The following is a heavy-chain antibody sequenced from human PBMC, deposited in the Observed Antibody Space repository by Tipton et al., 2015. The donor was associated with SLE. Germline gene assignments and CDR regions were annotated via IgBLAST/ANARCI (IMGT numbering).Heavy chain of an antibody. J-gene: IGHJ4*02. Sequence: TLSLTCAVSGYSLTSGHYWGWIRQPPGKGLEWIGSISHSGSTYYNPSLQSRVSLSVDTSKNQVFLRRNSVTAADTSIYYCARHDYDDNGYYMHYFDYWGQGTLVAVSS. D-gene: IGHD3-22*01. V-gene: IGHV4-38-2*01. CDR1: GYSLTSGHY. CDR3: ARHDYDDNGYYMHYFDY. CDR2: ISHSGST.